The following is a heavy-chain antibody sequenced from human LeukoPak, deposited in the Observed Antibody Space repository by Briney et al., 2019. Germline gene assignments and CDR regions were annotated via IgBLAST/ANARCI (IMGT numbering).Heavy chain of an antibody. Sequence: SETLSLTCTVSGGSISSSSYYWGWIRQPPAKGLEWIGEINHSGSTNYNPSLKSRVTISVDTSKNQFSLKLSSVTAADTAVYYCAIVGATPDYWGQGTLVTVSS. CDR3: AIVGATPDY. D-gene: IGHD1-26*01. CDR2: INHSGST. CDR1: GGSISSSSYY. J-gene: IGHJ4*02. V-gene: IGHV4-39*07.